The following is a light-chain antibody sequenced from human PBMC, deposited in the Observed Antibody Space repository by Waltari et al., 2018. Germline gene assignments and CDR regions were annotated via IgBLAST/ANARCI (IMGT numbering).Light chain of an antibody. CDR2: EVS. V-gene: IGLV2-23*02. Sequence: QSALTQPASVSGSPGQSITISCIGTRNNVGSYNLLSWYQQFPGKAPKLIIYEVSKRPSGVSNRFSGSKSGNTASLTISGLQAEDEADYYCCLYGGSSILKVFGGGTKLTVL. CDR1: RNNVGSYNL. J-gene: IGLJ2*01. CDR3: CLYGGSSILKV.